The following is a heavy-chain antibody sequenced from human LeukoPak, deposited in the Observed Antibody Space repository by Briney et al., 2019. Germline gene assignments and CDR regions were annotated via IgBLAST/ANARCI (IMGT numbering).Heavy chain of an antibody. CDR2: ISSTSSTI. CDR3: ARTDILTGWDLLDY. CDR1: GFTFSSYS. Sequence: GGSLRLSCAASGFTFSSYSMNWVRQAPGKGLEWVSYISSTSSTIYYADSVRGRFTISRDNAKNSLYLQMNSLRAEDTAVYYCARTDILTGWDLLDYWGQGTLVTVSS. D-gene: IGHD3-9*01. J-gene: IGHJ4*02. V-gene: IGHV3-48*04.